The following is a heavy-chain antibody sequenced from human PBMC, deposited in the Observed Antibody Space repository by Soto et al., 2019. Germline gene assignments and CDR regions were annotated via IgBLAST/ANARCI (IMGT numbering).Heavy chain of an antibody. CDR2: ISAYNGNT. CDR1: GYTFTSYG. V-gene: IGHV1-18*01. D-gene: IGHD2-2*01. J-gene: IGHJ5*02. Sequence: QVQLVQSGAEVKKPGASVKVSCKASGYTFTSYGISWVRQAPGQGLEWMGWISAYNGNTNYAQKLQGRVTMTTDTPTSXXYXEXXSLRSDDTAVYYCAREGPIGVVVPAANEGYVWFDPWGQGTLVTVSS. CDR3: AREGPIGVVVPAANEGYVWFDP.